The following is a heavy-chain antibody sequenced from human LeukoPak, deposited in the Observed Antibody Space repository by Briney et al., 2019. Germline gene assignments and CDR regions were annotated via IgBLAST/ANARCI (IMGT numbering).Heavy chain of an antibody. CDR1: GGSFSGYY. V-gene: IGHV4-34*01. CDR3: ARVTSYSSLRY. CDR2: INHSGST. Sequence: SETLSLTCAVYGGSFSGYYWSWIRQPPGRGREWIGEINHSGSTNYNPSLKSRVTISVDTSENQFSLKLSSVTAADTAVYYCARVTSYSSLRYWGQGTLVTVSS. J-gene: IGHJ4*02. D-gene: IGHD6-19*01.